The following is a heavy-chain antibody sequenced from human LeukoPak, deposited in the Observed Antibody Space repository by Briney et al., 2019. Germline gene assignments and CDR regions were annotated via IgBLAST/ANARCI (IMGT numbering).Heavy chain of an antibody. CDR2: INQGGSES. CDR3: ATNSRYSSGFVPYYYYYMDV. Sequence: GGSLRLSCAASGFTFSSYSMNWVRQAPGKGLEWAANINQGGSESHYVDSVKGRFIISRDNAKNSLYLQMNSLRVEDTAVYYCATNSRYSSGFVPYYYYYMDVWGKGTTVTVSS. D-gene: IGHD6-19*01. CDR1: GFTFSSYS. J-gene: IGHJ6*03. V-gene: IGHV3-7*01.